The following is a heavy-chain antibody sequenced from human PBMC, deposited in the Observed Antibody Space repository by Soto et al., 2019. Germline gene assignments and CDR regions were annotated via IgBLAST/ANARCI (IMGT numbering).Heavy chain of an antibody. CDR3: ARGALTTYFDY. V-gene: IGHV4-59*01. CDR1: GGSISSYY. Sequence: SETLSLTCTVSGGSISSYYWSWIRQPPGKGLEWIGYIYYSGSTNHNPSLKTRVTISIDTSKNQFSLKLSSVTAADTAVYYCARGALTTYFDYWGQGTLVTVSS. J-gene: IGHJ4*02. CDR2: IYYSGST.